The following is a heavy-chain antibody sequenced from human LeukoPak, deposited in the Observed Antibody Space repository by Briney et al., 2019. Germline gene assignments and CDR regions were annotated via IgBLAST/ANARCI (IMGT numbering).Heavy chain of an antibody. D-gene: IGHD1-26*01. CDR1: GFSLSSYW. V-gene: IGHV3-74*03. CDR2: ISGDGRTI. J-gene: IGHJ4*02. Sequence: GGSLRLSCAASGFSLSSYWMHWVRHVPGQGLVWVSHISGDGRTITYADSVKGRFTISRDNAKNTLYLQMNTLRADDTAVYYCARGPYSANFYVGDHWGQGTLLTVSS. CDR3: ARGPYSANFYVGDH.